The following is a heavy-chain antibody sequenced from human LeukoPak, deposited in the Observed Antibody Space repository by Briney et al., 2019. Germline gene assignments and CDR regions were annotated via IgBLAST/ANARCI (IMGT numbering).Heavy chain of an antibody. CDR1: GGTFSSYA. CDR3: ARSDRWEGWFDP. D-gene: IGHD1-26*01. V-gene: IGHV1-69*13. Sequence: GASVKVSCKASGGTFSSYAISWVRQAPGQGLEWMGGIIPIFGTANYAQKFQGRVTITADESTSTAYMELSSLRSEDTAVYYCARSDRWEGWFDPWGQGTLVTVSS. J-gene: IGHJ5*02. CDR2: IIPIFGTA.